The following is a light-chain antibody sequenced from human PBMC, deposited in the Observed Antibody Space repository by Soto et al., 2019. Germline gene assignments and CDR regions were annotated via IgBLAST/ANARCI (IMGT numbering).Light chain of an antibody. J-gene: IGLJ2*01. CDR3: CSYAGTYSVI. V-gene: IGLV2-11*01. CDR2: DVR. Sequence: QSALTQPPSVSGSPGQSVTISCSGTSSDIGGYRFVSWYQHHPGNTPKLIIYDVRNRPSGVPDRFSGSKSGNTSSLTISGLQAEDEDDYSCCSYAGTYSVIFGGGTQLTVL. CDR1: SSDIGGYRF.